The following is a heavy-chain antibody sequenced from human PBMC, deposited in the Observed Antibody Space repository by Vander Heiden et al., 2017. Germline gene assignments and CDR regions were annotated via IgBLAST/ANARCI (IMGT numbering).Heavy chain of an antibody. J-gene: IGHJ4*02. Sequence: EVQLVESGGGLAKSGESLRLSCAASGFTFTYAWMSWVGQAPGKGLEGVGRVKSKIDGGTTDYAAPVKGRFTIARDDSKNTLTLQMNSLNSEDTAVYYCAADVPEPLAQIDYWGRGIVVTVSS. D-gene: IGHD1-1*01. V-gene: IGHV3-15*01. CDR2: VKSKIDGGTT. CDR1: GFTFTYAW. CDR3: AADVPEPLAQIDY.